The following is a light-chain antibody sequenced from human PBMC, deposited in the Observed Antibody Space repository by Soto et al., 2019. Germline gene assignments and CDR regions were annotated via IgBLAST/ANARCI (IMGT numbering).Light chain of an antibody. CDR2: GAS. J-gene: IGKJ5*01. V-gene: IGKV3-20*01. Sequence: EIVLTQSPDTVSLSPGETATLSCRASQSVNSNYLAWYQHKPGQAPRLLIYGASNRATGIPDRFSGSGAGTDFSLTISRLEPEDFAVFYCQRYDTSITFGQGTRLEIE. CDR3: QRYDTSIT. CDR1: QSVNSNY.